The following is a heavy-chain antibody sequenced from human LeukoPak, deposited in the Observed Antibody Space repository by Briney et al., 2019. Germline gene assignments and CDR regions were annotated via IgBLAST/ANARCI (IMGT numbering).Heavy chain of an antibody. CDR3: AKESSYYDFWSGYYSDY. Sequence: SGGSLRLSCAASGFTFSSFAMSWVRQAPGKGLEWVSAISGGGGTTYYADSVKGRFTLSRDNSKSTLYLQMNSLRPEDTAVYYCAKESSYYDFWSGYYSDYWGQGTLVTVSS. CDR2: ISGGGGTT. CDR1: GFTFSSFA. J-gene: IGHJ4*02. D-gene: IGHD3-3*01. V-gene: IGHV3-23*01.